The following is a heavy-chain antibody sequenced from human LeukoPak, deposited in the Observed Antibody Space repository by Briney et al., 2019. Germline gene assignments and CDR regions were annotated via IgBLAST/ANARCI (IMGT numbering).Heavy chain of an antibody. Sequence: SQTLSLTCAISGDSVSSKSAAWNWIRQSPWRGLEWLGGAYYRSMWKKDYAVSVESRITFIPDTSKNQISLQLTSVTPDDTAVYYCARGPSGSYSHFDYWGQGTLVTVSS. CDR1: GDSVSSKSAA. V-gene: IGHV6-1*01. CDR2: AYYRSMWKK. CDR3: ARGPSGSYSHFDY. J-gene: IGHJ4*02. D-gene: IGHD1-26*01.